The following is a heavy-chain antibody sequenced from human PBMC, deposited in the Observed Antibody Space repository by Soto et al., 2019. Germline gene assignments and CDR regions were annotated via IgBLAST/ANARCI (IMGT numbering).Heavy chain of an antibody. D-gene: IGHD3-3*01. CDR3: ARGRGEDYDFWSGYYARARYYYYYGMDV. Sequence: SETLSLTCAVYGGSFSGYYWSWIRQPPGKGLEWIGEINHSGSTNYNPSLKSRVTISVDTSKNQFSLKLSSVTAADTAVYYCARGRGEDYDFWSGYYARARYYYYYGMDVWGQGTTVTVSS. V-gene: IGHV4-34*01. CDR2: INHSGST. CDR1: GGSFSGYY. J-gene: IGHJ6*02.